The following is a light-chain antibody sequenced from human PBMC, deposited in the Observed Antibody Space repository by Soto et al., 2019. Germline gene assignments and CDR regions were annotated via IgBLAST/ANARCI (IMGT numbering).Light chain of an antibody. CDR3: QQYNSYSWT. J-gene: IGKJ1*01. Sequence: DIQMTQSPSTLSASVGDRVTITCRASQSISRWLDWYQQKPGKAPKLLIYDASSLESGVPSRFSGSGSGTEFTLTISRLQPDDFATDYCQQYNSYSWTFGQGTKGEIK. CDR1: QSISRW. V-gene: IGKV1-5*01. CDR2: DAS.